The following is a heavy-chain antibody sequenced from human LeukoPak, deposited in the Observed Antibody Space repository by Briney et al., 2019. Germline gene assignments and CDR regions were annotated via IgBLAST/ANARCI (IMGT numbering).Heavy chain of an antibody. CDR3: LQCSTTTCSPV. D-gene: IGHD2-2*01. V-gene: IGHV3-23*01. J-gene: IGHJ4*02. Sequence: GGSLRLSCAASGFTFSSYTMNWIRQAPGKGLEWGSGISGSGGSTYYADSVKGRFTISRDNSKSTLCLQMNSLRDEDTAMYYCLQCSTTTCSPVWGQGTLVTVSS. CDR2: ISGSGGST. CDR1: GFTFSSYT.